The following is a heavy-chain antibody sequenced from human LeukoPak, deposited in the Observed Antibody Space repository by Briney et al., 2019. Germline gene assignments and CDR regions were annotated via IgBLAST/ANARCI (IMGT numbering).Heavy chain of an antibody. CDR2: ISGSGGST. D-gene: IGHD3-9*01. CDR1: GFTFSSYA. CDR3: AKGGHDIAPQPYGMDV. J-gene: IGHJ6*02. Sequence: TGGSLRLSCAASGFTFSSYAMSWVRQAPGKGLEWVSAISGSGGSTYYADSVKGRFTISRDNSKNTLYLQMNSLRAEDTAVYYCAKGGHDIAPQPYGMDVWGQGTTVTVSS. V-gene: IGHV3-23*01.